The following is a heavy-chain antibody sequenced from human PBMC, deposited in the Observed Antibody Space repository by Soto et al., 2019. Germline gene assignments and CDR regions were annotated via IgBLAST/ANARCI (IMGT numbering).Heavy chain of an antibody. CDR3: ARLNRGIVVVVAATQWFDP. CDR1: GGSISSSSYY. D-gene: IGHD2-15*01. V-gene: IGHV4-39*01. CDR2: IYYSGST. J-gene: IGHJ5*02. Sequence: QLQLQESGPGLVKPSETLSLTCTVSGGSISSSSYYWGWIRQPPGKGLEWIGSIYYSGSTYYNPSLKSRVTISVDTSKNQFSLKLSSVTAADTAVYYCARLNRGIVVVVAATQWFDPWGQGTLVTVSS.